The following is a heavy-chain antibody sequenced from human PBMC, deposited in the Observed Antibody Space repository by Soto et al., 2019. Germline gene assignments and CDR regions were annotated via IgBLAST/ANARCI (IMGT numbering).Heavy chain of an antibody. J-gene: IGHJ6*02. D-gene: IGHD1-26*01. CDR1: GGTFSSYA. V-gene: IGHV1-69*01. CDR2: IIPIFGTA. CDR3: ARAILSGAPNPYYYYGMDV. Sequence: QVQLVQSGAEVKKPGSSVKVSCKASGGTFSSYAISWVRQAPGQGLEWMGGIIPIFGTANYAQKFQGRVTITADESKSTAYMELSSLRSEDTAVYYCARAILSGAPNPYYYYGMDVWGQGTTVTVSS.